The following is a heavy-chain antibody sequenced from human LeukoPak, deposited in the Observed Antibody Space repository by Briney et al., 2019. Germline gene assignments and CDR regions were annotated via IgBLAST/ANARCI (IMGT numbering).Heavy chain of an antibody. V-gene: IGHV3-23*01. CDR2: ISGGGDII. CDR1: GFPFRDFG. Sequence: GGSLRLSCAASGFPFRDFGLSWVRQAPGKGLEWVSGISGGGDIIYYADSVKGRFTISSDSSKNTLYLQMGSLRAEDTAMYYCARNIELITFGGVIVDFDYWAREPWSPSPQ. J-gene: IGHJ4*02. D-gene: IGHD3-16*02. CDR3: ARNIELITFGGVIVDFDY.